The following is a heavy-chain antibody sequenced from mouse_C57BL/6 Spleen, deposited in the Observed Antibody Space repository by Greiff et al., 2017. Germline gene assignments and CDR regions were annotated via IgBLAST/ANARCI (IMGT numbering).Heavy chain of an antibody. J-gene: IGHJ2*01. CDR3: ARQAETKNFFFDY. Sequence: EVKLVESGGDLVKPGGSLKLSCAASGFTFSSYGMSWVRQTPDKRLEWVATISSGGSYTYYPDSVKGRFTISRDNAKNTLYLQMSSLKSEDTAMYYCARQAETKNFFFDYWGQGTTLTVSS. V-gene: IGHV5-6*01. CDR1: GFTFSSYG. CDR2: ISSGGSYT. D-gene: IGHD3-3*01.